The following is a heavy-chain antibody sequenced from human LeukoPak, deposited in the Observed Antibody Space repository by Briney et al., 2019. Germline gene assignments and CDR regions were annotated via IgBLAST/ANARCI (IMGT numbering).Heavy chain of an antibody. CDR3: ASGYSSDYGGNVY. CDR2: ISGGGGST. CDR1: GFTFSSYA. V-gene: IGHV3-23*01. J-gene: IGHJ4*02. D-gene: IGHD4-23*01. Sequence: GGSLRLSCAASGFTFSSYAMSWVRQAPGKGLEWVSAISGGGGSTYYADSVKGRFTISGDKSKNTLYLQMNSLRAEDTAVYYCASGYSSDYGGNVYWGRGTLVTVSS.